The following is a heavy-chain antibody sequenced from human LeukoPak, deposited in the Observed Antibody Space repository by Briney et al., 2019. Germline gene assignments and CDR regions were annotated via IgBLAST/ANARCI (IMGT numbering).Heavy chain of an antibody. CDR1: GGSISSGGYY. V-gene: IGHV4-30-2*01. J-gene: IGHJ4*02. CDR2: IYHSGST. CDR3: ARATLAAAGKRLSSYYFDY. D-gene: IGHD6-13*01. Sequence: SQTLSLTCTVSGGSISSGGYYWSWIRQPPGKGLEWIGYIYHSGSTYYNPSLKSRVTISVDRSKNQFSLKLSSVTAADTAVYYCARATLAAAGKRLSSYYFDYWGQGTLVTVSS.